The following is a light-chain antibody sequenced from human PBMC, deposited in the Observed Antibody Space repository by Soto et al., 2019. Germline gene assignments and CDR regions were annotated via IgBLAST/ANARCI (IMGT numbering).Light chain of an antibody. V-gene: IGLV2-11*01. J-gene: IGLJ3*02. CDR3: CSNAGSYTWV. Sequence: QSALTQPASVSGSPGQSITISCTGTSRDIGGYNYVSWHQQHPGKAPKLMIYDVSKRPSGVPGRFSGSKSGNTASLTISGLQAEDEADYYCCSNAGSYTWVFGGGTKVTVL. CDR2: DVS. CDR1: SRDIGGYNY.